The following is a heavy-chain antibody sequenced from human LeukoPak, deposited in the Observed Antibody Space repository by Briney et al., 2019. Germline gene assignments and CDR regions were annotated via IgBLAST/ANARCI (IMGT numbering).Heavy chain of an antibody. CDR2: ISTYNGNA. CDR1: GYTFTSYG. D-gene: IGHD3-22*01. CDR3: ARDGHRRYSYDSSVYRFDY. V-gene: IGHV1-18*01. Sequence: ASVKVSCKASGYTFTSYGISWVRQAPGQELEGMGWISTYNGNANYAQKLQGRVTMTTDTSTNTAYMELRSLRSDDTAVYYCARDGHRRYSYDSSVYRFDYWGQGTLVTASS. J-gene: IGHJ4*02.